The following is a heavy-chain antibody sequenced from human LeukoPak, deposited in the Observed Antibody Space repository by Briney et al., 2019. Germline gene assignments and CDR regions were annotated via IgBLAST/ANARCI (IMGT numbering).Heavy chain of an antibody. J-gene: IGHJ4*02. V-gene: IGHV3-7*01. CDR2: IKQDGSEK. Sequence: GGSLRPSCAASGFTFSSYWMSWVRQAPGKGLEWVANIKQDGSEKYYVDSVKGRFTISRDNAKNSLYLQMNSLRAEDTAVYYCARDREAIAVAGLYYFDYWGQGTLVTVSS. CDR3: ARDREAIAVAGLYYFDY. CDR1: GFTFSSYW. D-gene: IGHD6-19*01.